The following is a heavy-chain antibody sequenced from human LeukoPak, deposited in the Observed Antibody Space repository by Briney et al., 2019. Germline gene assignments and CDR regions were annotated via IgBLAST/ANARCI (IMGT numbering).Heavy chain of an antibody. CDR3: AKDRAKGYYDSSGYYRNWFDP. CDR2: ISGSGGST. Sequence: SGGSLRLSCAASGFTFSSYAMSWVRQAPGKGLEWVSAISGSGGSTYYADSVKGRFTISRDNSKNTLYLQMNSLRAEDTAVYYCAKDRAKGYYDSSGYYRNWFDPWGQGTLVTVSS. CDR1: GFTFSSYA. J-gene: IGHJ5*02. D-gene: IGHD3-22*01. V-gene: IGHV3-23*01.